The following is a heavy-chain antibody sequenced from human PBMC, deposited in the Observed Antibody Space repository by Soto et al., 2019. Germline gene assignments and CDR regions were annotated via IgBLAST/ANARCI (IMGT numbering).Heavy chain of an antibody. J-gene: IGHJ5*02. D-gene: IGHD3-10*01. Sequence: ASVKVSCKTSGYTFTTYGVSWVRQAPGQGLEWMGWISAYNGDTNYAQKLQGRVTMTTDTSTSTAYMELRGLRSDDTAVYYCARDRYYYGSGSYYISWFDPWGQGTLVTVSS. CDR2: ISAYNGDT. V-gene: IGHV1-18*04. CDR3: ARDRYYYGSGSYYISWFDP. CDR1: GYTFTTYG.